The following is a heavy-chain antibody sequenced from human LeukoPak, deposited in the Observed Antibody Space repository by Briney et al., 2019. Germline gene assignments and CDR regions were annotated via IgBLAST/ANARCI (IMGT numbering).Heavy chain of an antibody. Sequence: SQTLSLTCTVSGGSISSSSYYWGWIRQPPGKGLEWIGSIYYSGSTYYNPSLKSRVTISVDTSKNQFSLKLSSVTAADTAVYYCARDTLLYYYDSSGYYSDYWGQGALVTVSS. V-gene: IGHV4-39*07. D-gene: IGHD3-22*01. CDR3: ARDTLLYYYDSSGYYSDY. CDR2: IYYSGST. J-gene: IGHJ4*02. CDR1: GGSISSSSYY.